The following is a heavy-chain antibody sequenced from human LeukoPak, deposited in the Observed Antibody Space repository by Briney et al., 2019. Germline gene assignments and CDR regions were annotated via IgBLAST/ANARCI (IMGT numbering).Heavy chain of an antibody. CDR2: ISGSGGST. V-gene: IGHV3-23*01. Sequence: GGSLRLSCAASGFTFSSYAMSWVRQAPGKGLEWVSAISGSGGSTYYADSVKGRFTISRDNSKNTLYLQMNSLRAEDTAVYYCAKDPRGHIAAAGHDAFDIWGQGTMVTVSS. D-gene: IGHD6-13*01. CDR1: GFTFSSYA. J-gene: IGHJ3*02. CDR3: AKDPRGHIAAAGHDAFDI.